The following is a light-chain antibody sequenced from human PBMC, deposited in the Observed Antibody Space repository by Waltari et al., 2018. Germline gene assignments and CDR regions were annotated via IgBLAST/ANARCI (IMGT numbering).Light chain of an antibody. CDR3: QQRSDWPYT. J-gene: IGKJ2*01. CDR1: QSVDSY. CDR2: DAS. Sequence: EIVLTQSPDTLSLSPGERATLSCRASQSVDSYLAWYQQEPGQAPRLLIYDASNRAAGIPARFSGMGSGTDFTLTISSLEPEDFAVYYCQQRSDWPYTFGQGTKLEIK. V-gene: IGKV3-11*01.